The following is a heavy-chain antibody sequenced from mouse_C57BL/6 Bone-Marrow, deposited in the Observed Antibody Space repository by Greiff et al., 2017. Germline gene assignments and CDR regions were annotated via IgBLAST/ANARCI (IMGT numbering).Heavy chain of an antibody. CDR2: INPNNGGT. Sequence: VQLQQSGPELVKPGASVKISCKASGYTFTDYYMNWVKQSHGKSLEWIGDINPNNGGTSYSQKLKGKATLTVDKSSSTAYMVLRSLTSEDSAVYYCAKDYYGSIWYFDYWGQGTILTVSS. D-gene: IGHD1-1*01. CDR3: AKDYYGSIWYFDY. J-gene: IGHJ2*01. V-gene: IGHV1-26*01. CDR1: GYTFTDYY.